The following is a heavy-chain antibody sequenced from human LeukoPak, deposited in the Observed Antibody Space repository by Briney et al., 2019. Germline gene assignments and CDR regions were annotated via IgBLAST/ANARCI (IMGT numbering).Heavy chain of an antibody. CDR3: ASHLATAQTFDY. CDR2: INHSGST. J-gene: IGHJ4*02. V-gene: IGHV4-34*01. Sequence: SETLSLTCAVYGRSFSGYYWSWIRQPPGKGLEWIGEINHSGSTNYNPSLKSRVTISVDTSKNQFSLKLSSVTAADTAVYYCASHLATAQTFDYWGQGTLVTVSS. CDR1: GRSFSGYY. D-gene: IGHD1-1*01.